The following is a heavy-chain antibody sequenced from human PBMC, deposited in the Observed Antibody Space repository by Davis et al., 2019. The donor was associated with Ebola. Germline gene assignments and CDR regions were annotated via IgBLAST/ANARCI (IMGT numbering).Heavy chain of an antibody. CDR3: AKHRVTTGYYDMDV. CDR1: GFTFSNSW. D-gene: IGHD4-17*01. J-gene: IGHJ6*02. Sequence: GESLKISCAASGFTFSNSWMTWVRQAPGKGLEWVSTINYGGGSTYYADSVKGRFTISRDNSKNTLYLQMNSLRAEDTAVYYCAKHRVTTGYYDMDVWGQGTTVTVSS. CDR2: INYGGGST. V-gene: IGHV3-23*01.